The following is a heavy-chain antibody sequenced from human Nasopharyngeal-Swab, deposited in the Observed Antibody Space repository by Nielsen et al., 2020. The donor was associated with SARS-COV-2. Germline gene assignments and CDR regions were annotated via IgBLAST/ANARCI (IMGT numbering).Heavy chain of an antibody. J-gene: IGHJ5*02. CDR3: AGMPGQQGDDWFDP. Sequence: GESLKISCAASGFTFSSYAMHWVRQAPGKGLEWVAVISYDGSNKYYADSVKGRFTISRDNSKNTLYLQMNSLRAEDTAVYYCAGMPGQQGDDWFDPWGQGTLVTVSS. CDR1: GFTFSSYA. CDR2: ISYDGSNK. D-gene: IGHD5-24*01. V-gene: IGHV3-30-3*01.